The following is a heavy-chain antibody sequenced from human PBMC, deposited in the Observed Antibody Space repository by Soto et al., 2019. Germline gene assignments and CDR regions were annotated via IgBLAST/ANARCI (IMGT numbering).Heavy chain of an antibody. CDR2: ISAYNGNT. CDR1: GYTFTSYG. CDR3: ATAAYYDILTGYNYYGMDV. J-gene: IGHJ6*02. V-gene: IGHV1-18*01. Sequence: ASVKVSCKASGYTFTSYGISWVRQAPGQGLEWMGWISAYNGNTNYAQKLQGRVTMTTDTSTSTAYMELRSLRSDDTAVYYCATAAYYDILTGYNYYGMDVWGQGTTMTV. D-gene: IGHD3-9*01.